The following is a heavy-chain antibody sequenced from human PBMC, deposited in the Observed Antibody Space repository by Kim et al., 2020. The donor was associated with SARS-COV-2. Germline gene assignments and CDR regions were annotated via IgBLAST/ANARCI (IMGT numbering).Heavy chain of an antibody. Sequence: GGSLRLSCAASGFTFSSYWMNWVRQAPGKGLEWVAYVKQDGSEKYYEDSVKGRFTISRDNAKNSLYLQMSSLRAEDTAVYYCARELLGAVAGTGGYWGQGTLVTVSS. V-gene: IGHV3-7*01. CDR2: VKQDGSEK. CDR1: GFTFSSYW. J-gene: IGHJ4*02. CDR3: ARELLGAVAGTGGY. D-gene: IGHD6-19*01.